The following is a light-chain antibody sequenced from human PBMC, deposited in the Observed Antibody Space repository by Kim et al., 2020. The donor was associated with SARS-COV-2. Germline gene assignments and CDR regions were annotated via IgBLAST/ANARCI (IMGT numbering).Light chain of an antibody. CDR3: QQLNVFPLT. V-gene: IGKV1-12*01. J-gene: IGKJ4*01. CDR1: ENIGSW. Sequence: ASVGDRVTITCRASENIGSWLAWYQQKPGKAPSLLIYSTSTLHSGVPSRFSGSGSGTDFTLTVSSLQPEDSAVYYCQQLNVFPLTFGGGTKVDIK. CDR2: STS.